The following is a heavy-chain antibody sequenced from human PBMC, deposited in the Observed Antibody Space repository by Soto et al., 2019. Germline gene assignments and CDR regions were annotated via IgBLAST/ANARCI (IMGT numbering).Heavy chain of an antibody. CDR2: ISWNSGSI. CDR1: GFTFDDYA. Sequence: GGSLRLSCAASGFTFDDYAMHWVRQAPGKGLEWVSGISWNSGSIGYADSVKGRFTISRDNAKNSLYLQMNSLRAEDTALYYCAKSTEPDQPDFDYDYIWGSYRYSCGFDYWGQGTLVTVSS. V-gene: IGHV3-9*01. J-gene: IGHJ4*02. CDR3: AKSTEPDQPDFDYDYIWGSYRYSCGFDY. D-gene: IGHD3-16*02.